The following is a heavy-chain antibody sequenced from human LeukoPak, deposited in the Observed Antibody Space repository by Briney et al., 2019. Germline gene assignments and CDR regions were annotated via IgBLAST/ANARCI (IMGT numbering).Heavy chain of an antibody. CDR1: GFTFSSYA. CDR3: ARELVQLRFSEWSWGGMDV. J-gene: IGHJ6*02. CDR2: ISSRSNYI. D-gene: IGHD3-3*01. V-gene: IGHV3-21*01. Sequence: SGGSLRLSCAASGFTFSSYAMSWVRQAPGKGLEWVSSISSRSNYIFYEDPVKGRFNISRDNAKNSLYLQMNSLRAEDTAVYYCARELVQLRFSEWSWGGMDVWGQGTTVTVSS.